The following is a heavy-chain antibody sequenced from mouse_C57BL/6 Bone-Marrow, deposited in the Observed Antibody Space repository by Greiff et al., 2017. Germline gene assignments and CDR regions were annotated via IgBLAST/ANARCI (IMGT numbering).Heavy chain of an antibody. Sequence: VQLQQPGAELVRPGSSVKLSCKASGYTFTSYWMHWVKQRPIQGLEWIGNIDPSDSETHYNQKFKDKATLTVDKSSNTAYMQLSSLTSEDSAGYYCARSGPIRGYFDFWGQGTTLTVSS. D-gene: IGHD3-1*01. CDR2: IDPSDSET. J-gene: IGHJ2*01. V-gene: IGHV1-52*01. CDR3: ARSGPIRGYFDF. CDR1: GYTFTSYW.